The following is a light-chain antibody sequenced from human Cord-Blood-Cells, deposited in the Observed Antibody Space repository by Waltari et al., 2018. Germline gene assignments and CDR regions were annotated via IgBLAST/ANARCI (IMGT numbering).Light chain of an antibody. J-gene: IGKJ4*01. V-gene: IGKV1-39*01. CDR2: AAS. CDR3: QQSYSTPLT. Sequence: DIQLTQSPSSLSASVGDRVTITYRASQSNSSYLNWYQQKPGKAPKLLIYAASSLQSGVPSRFSGSGSGTDFTLTISSLQPEDFATYYCQQSYSTPLTFGGGTKVEIK. CDR1: QSNSSY.